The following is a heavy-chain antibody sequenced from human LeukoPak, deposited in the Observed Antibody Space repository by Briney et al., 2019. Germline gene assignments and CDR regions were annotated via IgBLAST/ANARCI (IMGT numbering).Heavy chain of an antibody. V-gene: IGHV3-23*01. CDR2: ISGSNPGT. CDR3: AKAPVGHCSGAFCYHFDS. D-gene: IGHD2-15*01. J-gene: IGHJ4*02. CDR1: GFTFSTYA. Sequence: PGGSLRLSCAASGFTFSTYAMSWVPQTPGKGLEWVAAISGSNPGTYHANSVKGRFTISRDNSKNTLHLQMSGLRAEDTARYYCAKAPVGHCSGAFCYHFDSWGQGTLVTVSS.